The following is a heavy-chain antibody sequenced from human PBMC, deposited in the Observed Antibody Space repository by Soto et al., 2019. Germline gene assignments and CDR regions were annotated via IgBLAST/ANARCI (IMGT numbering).Heavy chain of an antibody. CDR1: GGSISSSSYY. CDR3: ARPRYKAGELDY. CDR2: IYYSGST. J-gene: IGHJ4*02. Sequence: QLQLQESGPGLVKPSETLSLTCTVSGGSISSSSYYWGWIRQPPGKGLEWIGSIYYSGSTYYNPSLKSRVTIPVDTSKNQFPLKLSSVTAADTAVYYCARPRYKAGELDYWGQGTLVTVSS. D-gene: IGHD1-20*01. V-gene: IGHV4-39*01.